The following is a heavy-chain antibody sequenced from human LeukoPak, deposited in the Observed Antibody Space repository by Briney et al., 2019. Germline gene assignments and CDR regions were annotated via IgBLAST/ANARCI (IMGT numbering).Heavy chain of an antibody. V-gene: IGHV4-31*03. D-gene: IGHD2-2*01. Sequence: PSQTLSLTCTVSGGSISSGGYYWSWIRQLPGKGLEWIGYIYYSGSTYYNPSLKSRVTISVGTSKNQFSLKLSSVTAADTAVYYCARGAVVVPAAIGSYYFDYWGQGTLVTVSS. CDR2: IYYSGST. J-gene: IGHJ4*02. CDR3: ARGAVVVPAAIGSYYFDY. CDR1: GGSISSGGYY.